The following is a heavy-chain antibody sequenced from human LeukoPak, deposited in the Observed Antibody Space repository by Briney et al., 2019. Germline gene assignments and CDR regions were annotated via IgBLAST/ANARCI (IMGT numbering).Heavy chain of an antibody. CDR2: ISASGGST. Sequence: GGSLRLSCAASGFIFSSYAMSWVRQAPGKGLEWVSRISASGGSTSYADSVKGRFTISRDNSKNTLFLQMNSLRAEDTAVYYCVKRESGFCYYFDYWGQGTLVTVSS. D-gene: IGHD3-10*01. V-gene: IGHV3-23*01. J-gene: IGHJ4*02. CDR1: GFIFSSYA. CDR3: VKRESGFCYYFDY.